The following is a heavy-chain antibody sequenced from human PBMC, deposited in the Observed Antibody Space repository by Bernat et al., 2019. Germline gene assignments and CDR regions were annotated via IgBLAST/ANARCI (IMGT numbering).Heavy chain of an antibody. CDR1: GGSISSGGYY. CDR2: IYYSGST. V-gene: IGHV4-31*03. Sequence: QVQLQESGPGLVKPSQTLSLTCTVPGGSISSGGYYWSWIRQHPGKGLEWIGYIYYSGSTYYNPSLKSRVTISVDTSKNQFSLKLSSVTAADTAVYYCARHSSGWYYFDYWGQGTLVTVSS. CDR3: ARHSSGWYYFDY. J-gene: IGHJ4*02. D-gene: IGHD6-19*01.